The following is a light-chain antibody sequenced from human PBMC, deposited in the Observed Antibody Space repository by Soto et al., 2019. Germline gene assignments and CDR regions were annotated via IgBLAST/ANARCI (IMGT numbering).Light chain of an antibody. J-gene: IGKJ1*01. CDR2: GAS. Sequence: EIVLTQSPGTLSLSPGERATLSCRASQSVSNNYLAWYQQKPGQAPSLLIYGASNRATGIPDRFSSSVSGTDFNLTISRLEPEDSAVYYCQQDGSSGTFGQGTNVEIK. CDR1: QSVSNNY. V-gene: IGKV3-20*01. CDR3: QQDGSSGT.